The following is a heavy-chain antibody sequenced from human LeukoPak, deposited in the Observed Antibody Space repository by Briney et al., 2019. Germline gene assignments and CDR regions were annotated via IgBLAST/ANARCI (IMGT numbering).Heavy chain of an antibody. Sequence: GRSLRLSCAASGFTFNDYAMHWVRQAPGKGLEWVSGISWNSGSIGYADSVKGRFTISRDNAKNSPYLQMNSLRVEDMALYFCTRDISPTMVAIDYWGQGTLVTVSS. J-gene: IGHJ4*02. CDR3: TRDISPTMVAIDY. CDR2: ISWNSGSI. D-gene: IGHD3-10*01. CDR1: GFTFNDYA. V-gene: IGHV3-9*03.